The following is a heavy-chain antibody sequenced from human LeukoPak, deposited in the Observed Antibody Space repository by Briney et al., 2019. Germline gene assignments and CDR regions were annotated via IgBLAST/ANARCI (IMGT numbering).Heavy chain of an antibody. V-gene: IGHV3-21*01. CDR1: GLTFSSYS. CDR2: ITSSSTFI. J-gene: IGHJ5*02. Sequence: GGSLRLSCAASGLTFSSYSMNWLRQAPGKGLEWVSSITSSSTFINYAGSVKGRFTISRDNAKNSVFLQMNSLRVEDTAVYYCARYTTGDNWFDPWGQGTLVTVSS. CDR3: ARYTTGDNWFDP. D-gene: IGHD2-21*01.